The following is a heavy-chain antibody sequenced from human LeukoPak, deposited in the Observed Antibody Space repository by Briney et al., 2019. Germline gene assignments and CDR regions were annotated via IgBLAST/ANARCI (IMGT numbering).Heavy chain of an antibody. CDR3: AKRDNYAQD. Sequence: GGSLRLSCAASGFTFSSYAMSWVRQAPGKGLEWVSAISGSGGSTYYADSVKGRFTISRDSFKSTVYLQMNSLRTDDTAVYYCAKRDNYAQDWGQGILVRVSS. D-gene: IGHD1-1*01. CDR1: GFTFSSYA. J-gene: IGHJ4*02. CDR2: ISGSGGST. V-gene: IGHV3-23*01.